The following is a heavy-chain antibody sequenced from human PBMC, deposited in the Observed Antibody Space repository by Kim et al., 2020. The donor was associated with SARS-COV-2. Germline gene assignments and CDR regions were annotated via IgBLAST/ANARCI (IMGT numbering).Heavy chain of an antibody. CDR1: GFTIISYA. V-gene: IGHV3-48*02. CDR3: ARDRSFGSTLYYYFDY. D-gene: IGHD6-13*01. J-gene: IGHJ4*02. CDR2: ISSSSGKI. Sequence: GGSLRLSCAASGFTIISYAINWVRQAPGKGLEWVSYISSSSGKIDYADSVKGRFTISRDNAKNSVYLQMNSLRDEDTAVYYCARDRSFGSTLYYYFDYWGQGALVTVSS.